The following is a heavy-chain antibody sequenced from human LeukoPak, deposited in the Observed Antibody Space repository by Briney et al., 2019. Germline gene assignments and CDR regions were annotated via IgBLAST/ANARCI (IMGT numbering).Heavy chain of an antibody. D-gene: IGHD6-13*01. Sequence: GGSLRLSCAASGFTFSSYGMHWVRQAPGKGLEWVAVISYDGSNKYYADSVKGRFTISRDNSKNTLYLQMNSLRAEDTAVYYCASERHSSSWYLEFGYWGQGTLVTVSS. CDR2: ISYDGSNK. CDR1: GFTFSSYG. V-gene: IGHV3-30*03. CDR3: ASERHSSSWYLEFGY. J-gene: IGHJ4*02.